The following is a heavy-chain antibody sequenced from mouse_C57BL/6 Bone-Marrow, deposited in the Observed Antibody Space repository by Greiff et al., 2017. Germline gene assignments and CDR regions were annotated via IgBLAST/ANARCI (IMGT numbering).Heavy chain of an antibody. CDR3: ARRAAGNYFAWFAY. CDR2: IYPGSGNT. V-gene: IGHV1-66*01. J-gene: IGHJ3*01. CDR1: GYSFTSYY. Sequence: VQGVESGPELVKPGASVKISCKASGYSFTSYYIHWVKQRPGQGLEWIGWIYPGSGNTKYNEKFKGKATLTADTSSSTAYMQLSSLTSEDSAVYYCARRAAGNYFAWFAYWGQGTLVTVSA. D-gene: IGHD2-1*01.